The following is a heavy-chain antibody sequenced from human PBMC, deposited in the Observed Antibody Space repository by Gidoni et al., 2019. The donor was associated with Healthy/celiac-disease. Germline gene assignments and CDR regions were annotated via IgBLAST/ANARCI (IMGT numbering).Heavy chain of an antibody. J-gene: IGHJ6*02. CDR2: IYYSGST. CDR3: ARHGYCSSTSCFRPQDYYYYGMDV. V-gene: IGHV4-59*08. CDR1: GGSISSYY. D-gene: IGHD2-2*03. Sequence: GGSISSYYWSWIRQHPRKGLEWIGYIYYSGSTNYNPSLTSRVTISGDTSKNQFSLKLSSVTAADTAVSYCARHGYCSSTSCFRPQDYYYYGMDVWGQGTTVTVSS.